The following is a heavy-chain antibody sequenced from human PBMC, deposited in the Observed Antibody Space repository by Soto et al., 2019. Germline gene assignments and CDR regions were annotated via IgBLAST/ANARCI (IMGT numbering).Heavy chain of an antibody. V-gene: IGHV1-18*04. J-gene: IGHJ4*02. D-gene: IGHD3-22*01. CDR2: ISASNGNT. CDR3: AIHSANVYDTSGYYGGDY. Sequence: GYSITNSVIGVVRQAPGKGLEWMGWISASNGNTDYAQKFQGRVTMTTDTSTSTAYMEMRSLRSDDTAVYYCAIHSANVYDTSGYYGGDYWGQ. CDR1: GYSITNSV.